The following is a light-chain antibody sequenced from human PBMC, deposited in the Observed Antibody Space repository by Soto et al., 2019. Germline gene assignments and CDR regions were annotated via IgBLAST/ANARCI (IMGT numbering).Light chain of an antibody. Sequence: EIVMTQSPASLSVSPGDGDTLSCRASQSVASNVAWYQQRPGQGPRLLIHAASTRAAGVPARFSGSESGTHFTLTISRLQSQDFAVYYCQQYHNWPPQYTFGQGTQLQIK. CDR1: QSVASN. CDR2: AAS. V-gene: IGKV3-15*01. J-gene: IGKJ2*01. CDR3: QQYHNWPPQYT.